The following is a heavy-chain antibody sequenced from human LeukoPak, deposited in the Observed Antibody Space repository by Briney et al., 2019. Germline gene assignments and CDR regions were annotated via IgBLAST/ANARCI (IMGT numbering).Heavy chain of an antibody. V-gene: IGHV3-53*01. Sequence: GGSLRLSCAASGFTVSSNYMSWVRQAPGKGLEWVSVIYSGGSTYYADSVKGRFTISRDNSKNTLYLQMNSLRAEDTAVYYCARELDYGGKENYYYYYGMDVWGQGTTVTVPS. J-gene: IGHJ6*02. CDR2: IYSGGST. CDR1: GFTVSSNY. D-gene: IGHD4-23*01. CDR3: ARELDYGGKENYYYYYGMDV.